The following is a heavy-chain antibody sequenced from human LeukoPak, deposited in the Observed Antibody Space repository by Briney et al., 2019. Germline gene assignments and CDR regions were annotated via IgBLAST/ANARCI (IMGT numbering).Heavy chain of an antibody. J-gene: IGHJ6*02. D-gene: IGHD2-2*01. V-gene: IGHV3-74*01. Sequence: PGGSLRLSCAASGFTFSSYWMHWVRQAPGKGLVWVSRINSDGSSTTYADSVKGRFTISRDNAKNTLYLQMNSLGAEDTAVYYCARGVPLRYYYGMDVWGQRTTVTVSS. CDR2: INSDGSST. CDR3: ARGVPLRYYYGMDV. CDR1: GFTFSSYW.